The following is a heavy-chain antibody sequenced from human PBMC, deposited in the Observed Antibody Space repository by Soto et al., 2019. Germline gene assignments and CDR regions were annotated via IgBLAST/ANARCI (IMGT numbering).Heavy chain of an antibody. J-gene: IGHJ4*02. CDR3: ARTDYGDYVGD. V-gene: IGHV4-59*01. CDR1: GGSISSYY. Sequence: SETLSLTCTVSGGSISSYYWSWIRQPPGKGLEWIGYIYYSGSTNYNPSLKSRVTISVDTSKNQFSLKLSSVTAADTAVYYCARTDYGDYVGDWGQGTLVTVSS. CDR2: IYYSGST. D-gene: IGHD4-17*01.